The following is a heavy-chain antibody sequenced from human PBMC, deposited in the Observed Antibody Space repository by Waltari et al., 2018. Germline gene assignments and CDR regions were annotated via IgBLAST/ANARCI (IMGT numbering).Heavy chain of an antibody. J-gene: IGHJ4*02. Sequence: QVQLQESGPGLVKPSQTLSLTCTVSGGSISSGSYYWSWIRQPAGKGLEWIGRIYTSGDTNYTPSLKSRVTRSVDTAKNQFSLKLSSVTAADTAVYYCARDPGWGSGYFDYWGQGTLVTVSS. V-gene: IGHV4-61*02. CDR3: ARDPGWGSGYFDY. CDR2: IYTSGDT. D-gene: IGHD7-27*01. CDR1: GGSISSGSYY.